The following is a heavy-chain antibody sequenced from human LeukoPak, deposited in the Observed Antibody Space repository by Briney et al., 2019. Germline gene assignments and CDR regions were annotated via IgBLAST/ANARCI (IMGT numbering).Heavy chain of an antibody. CDR2: ISSSSSYI. Sequence: PGGSLRLSCAASGFTFSSYNMNWVRQAPGKGLEWVSSISSSSSYIYYADSVKGRFTISRDNAKNSLYLQMNSLRAEDTAVYYCATKTVGAYDAFDIWGQGTMVTVSS. J-gene: IGHJ3*02. CDR3: ATKTVGAYDAFDI. D-gene: IGHD1-26*01. CDR1: GFTFSSYN. V-gene: IGHV3-21*01.